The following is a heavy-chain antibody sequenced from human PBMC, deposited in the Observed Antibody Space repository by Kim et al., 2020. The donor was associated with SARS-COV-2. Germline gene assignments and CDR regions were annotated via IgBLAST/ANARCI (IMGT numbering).Heavy chain of an antibody. Sequence: SQTLSLTCAISGDTVSNNSAACNWIRQSPLRGLEWLGRTYYTSKFNNDYAVSVKSRITIIPDTSKNQFSLQLNSVTPEDSAVYFGARRTGYYGAMDVWGQGTTVSVSS. D-gene: IGHD3-9*01. CDR2: TYYTSKFNN. J-gene: IGHJ6*02. CDR3: ARRTGYYGAMDV. CDR1: GDTVSNNSAA. V-gene: IGHV6-1*01.